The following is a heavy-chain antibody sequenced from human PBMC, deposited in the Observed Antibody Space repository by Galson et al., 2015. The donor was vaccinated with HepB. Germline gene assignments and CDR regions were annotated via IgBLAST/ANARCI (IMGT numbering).Heavy chain of an antibody. V-gene: IGHV4-34*01. CDR2: DNLRGTK. CDR1: GGSFGDDY. J-gene: IGHJ4*02. CDR3: TRVPRTAPDS. D-gene: IGHD1/OR15-1a*01. Sequence: SETLSLTCGLSGGSFGDDYWSWMRQTPGKRLEWIGEDNLRGTKKYNPTLKSRVTMSLDTSKNQFSLTLTSVTVADTAVYYCTRVPRTAPDSWGPGTLVTVSS.